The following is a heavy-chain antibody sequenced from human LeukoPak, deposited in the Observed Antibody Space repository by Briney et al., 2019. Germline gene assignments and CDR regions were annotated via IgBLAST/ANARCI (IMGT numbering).Heavy chain of an antibody. V-gene: IGHV1-18*01. CDR2: ISAYNGNT. CDR3: ARDLYYYGSGSYPYGMDV. CDR1: GYTFTSYG. D-gene: IGHD3-10*01. Sequence: ASVKVSFKASGYTFTSYGISGVRQAPGQGLEWMGWISAYNGNTNYAQKLQGRVTMTTDTSRSTAYMELRSLRSDDTAVYYCARDLYYYGSGSYPYGMDVWGQGTTVTVSS. J-gene: IGHJ6*02.